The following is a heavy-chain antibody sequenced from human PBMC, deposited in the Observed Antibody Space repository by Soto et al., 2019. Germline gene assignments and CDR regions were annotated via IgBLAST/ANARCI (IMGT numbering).Heavy chain of an antibody. CDR1: GYRFTSYW. V-gene: IGHV5-51*01. CDR3: ERTSAAGKYYYGMDV. D-gene: IGHD6-13*01. J-gene: IGHJ6*02. CDR2: IYPGDSDT. Sequence: GESLKLSCKGSGYRFTSYWIGWVRQMPGKGLEWMGIIYPGDSDTRYSPSFQGQVTISADKSISTAYLQWSSLKASDTAMYYCERTSAAGKYYYGMDVWGQGTTVTVSS.